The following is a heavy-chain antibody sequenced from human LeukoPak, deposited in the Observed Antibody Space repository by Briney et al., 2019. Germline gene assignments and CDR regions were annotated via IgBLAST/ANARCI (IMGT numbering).Heavy chain of an antibody. V-gene: IGHV3-23*01. CDR2: ISGRGGGT. CDR3: VQEGPRGLAFDV. Sequence: GGPLRLSCEASGVTFSSYVMSWVRQAPGKGPEWVSGISGRGGGTYYADFVKGRFAISRDNSKNTLYLQMNSLRAEDSAVYYCVQEGPRGLAFDVWGQGTKVTVSS. CDR1: GVTFSSYV. J-gene: IGHJ3*01.